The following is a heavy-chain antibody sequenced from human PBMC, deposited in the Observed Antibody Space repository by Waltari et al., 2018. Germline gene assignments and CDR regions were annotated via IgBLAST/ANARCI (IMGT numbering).Heavy chain of an antibody. Sequence: QVQLVQSGAEVKKPGSSVKVSCKASGGTFSSYAISWVRKAPGQGLEWMGGIIPIFGTANVAPKFQGRVTITADESTSTAYMGLSSLRSEATAVYYCARIYCRSTSCYSGWFDPWGQGTLVTVSS. CDR3: ARIYCRSTSCYSGWFDP. D-gene: IGHD2-2*01. V-gene: IGHV1-69*01. CDR2: IIPIFGTA. J-gene: IGHJ5*02. CDR1: GGTFSSYA.